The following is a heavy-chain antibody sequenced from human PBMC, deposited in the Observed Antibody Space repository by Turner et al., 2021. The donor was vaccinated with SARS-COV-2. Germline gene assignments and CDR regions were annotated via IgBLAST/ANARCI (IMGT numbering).Heavy chain of an antibody. CDR2: IYSGGST. V-gene: IGHV3-53*04. CDR3: ARAPYGGDV. J-gene: IGHJ6*02. Sequence: EVQLVESGGGLVQPGGSLRLSCAASGFTVSSNYMRWVRQAQGKGVEWVSVIYSGGSTYYADSVKGRFTISRHNSKNTLYLQMNSLRAEDTAVYYCARAPYGGDVWGQGTTVTVSS. CDR1: GFTVSSNY.